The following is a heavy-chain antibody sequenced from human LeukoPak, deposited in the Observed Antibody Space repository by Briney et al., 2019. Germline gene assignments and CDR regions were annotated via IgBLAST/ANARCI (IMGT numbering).Heavy chain of an antibody. CDR3: ARSYGSSSWYDY. Sequence: GGSLRLSCAASGFTFSSYEMNWVRQAPGKGLEWVSSIGTSTSYIYYADSVKGRFTISRDNAKNSLYMEMNSLRAEDTAVYYCARSYGSSSWYDYWGQGTLVTVSS. CDR2: IGTSTSYI. D-gene: IGHD6-13*01. CDR1: GFTFSSYE. J-gene: IGHJ4*02. V-gene: IGHV3-21*01.